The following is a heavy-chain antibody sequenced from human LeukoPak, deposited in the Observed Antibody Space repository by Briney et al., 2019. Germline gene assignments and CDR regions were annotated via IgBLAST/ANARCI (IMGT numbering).Heavy chain of an antibody. CDR2: TYYRSKWYN. CDR3: AREYCSSTSCHKRAFDI. Sequence: SQTLSLTCAISGDSVSSNSAAWNWIRQSPSRGLEWLGRTYYRSKWYNDYAVSVKSRITINPDTSKNQFSLQLNSVTPEDTAVYYCAREYCSSTSCHKRAFDIWGQGTMVTVSS. D-gene: IGHD2-2*01. V-gene: IGHV6-1*01. CDR1: GDSVSSNSAA. J-gene: IGHJ3*02.